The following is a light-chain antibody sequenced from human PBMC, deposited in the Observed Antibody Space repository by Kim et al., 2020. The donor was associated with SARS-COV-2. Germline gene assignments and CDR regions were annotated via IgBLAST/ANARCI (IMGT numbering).Light chain of an antibody. CDR3: NSRDSSGNHADV. V-gene: IGLV3-19*01. Sequence: SSELTQDPAVSVALGQTVRITCQGDSLRSYYASWYQQKPGQAPVLVIYGKNNRPSGIPDRFSGSSSGNPASLTITGAQAEDEADYYCNSRDSSGNHADVF. J-gene: IGLJ1*01. CDR1: SLRSYY. CDR2: GKN.